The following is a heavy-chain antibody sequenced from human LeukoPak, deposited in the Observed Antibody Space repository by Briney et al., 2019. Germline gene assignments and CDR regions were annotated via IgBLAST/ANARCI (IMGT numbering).Heavy chain of an antibody. CDR3: ATSTTLGPRV. CDR2: LYSDGNSI. J-gene: IGHJ4*02. CDR1: GFTFSKYW. D-gene: IGHD3-16*01. Sequence: GGSLRHSCAASGFTFSKYWMQWVRHAPGKGLEWVSRLYSDGNSITYADSVKGAFTIYRDNAKNTLYLQMNSLRAEHTAVYYCATSTTLGPRVWGQGTLVTVSS. V-gene: IGHV3-74*03.